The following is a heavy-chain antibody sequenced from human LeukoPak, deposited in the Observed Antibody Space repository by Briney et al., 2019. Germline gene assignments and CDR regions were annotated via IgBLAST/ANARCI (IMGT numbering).Heavy chain of an antibody. Sequence: SVKVSCKASGGTFSSNTISWVRQAPGQGLECMGRIIPSFGTANYAQKFQGRVTITADESTSTAYMELSSLRYEDTAVYYCARVWCSGGSCYSSRGAFDIWGQGTMVTVSS. CDR3: ARVWCSGGSCYSSRGAFDI. CDR1: GGTFSSNT. D-gene: IGHD2-15*01. CDR2: IIPSFGTA. J-gene: IGHJ3*02. V-gene: IGHV1-69*13.